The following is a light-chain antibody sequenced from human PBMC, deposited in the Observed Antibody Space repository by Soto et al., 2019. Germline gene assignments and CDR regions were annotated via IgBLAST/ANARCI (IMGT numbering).Light chain of an antibody. Sequence: DIQMTQSPSTLSASIGARVTIICRASQSISWWLAWYQQKPGKAPKLLISDASNLESGVPLRFSGGGSGTDFTLTISSLQPEDFATYYCQQVNVYPSTFGGGTKVDIK. J-gene: IGKJ4*01. CDR1: QSISWW. CDR3: QQVNVYPST. V-gene: IGKV1-5*02. CDR2: DAS.